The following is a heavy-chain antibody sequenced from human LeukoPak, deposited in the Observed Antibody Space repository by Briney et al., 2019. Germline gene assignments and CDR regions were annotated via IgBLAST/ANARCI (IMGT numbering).Heavy chain of an antibody. CDR2: LDPDDGET. V-gene: IGHV1-24*01. Sequence: ASVKVSCKVSGYTLTELYMHWVRQAPGKGLEWMGGLDPDDGETIYAQKFQGRVSMTEDTSTDTAYMELSSLTSEDSAMYYCATIAAAAQGHPGGYYYYYMDVWGKGTTVSVS. J-gene: IGHJ6*03. CDR1: GYTLTELY. D-gene: IGHD6-13*01. CDR3: ATIAAAAQGHPGGYYYYYMDV.